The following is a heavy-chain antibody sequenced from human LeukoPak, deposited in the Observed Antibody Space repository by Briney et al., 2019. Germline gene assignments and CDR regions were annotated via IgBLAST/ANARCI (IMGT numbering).Heavy chain of an antibody. D-gene: IGHD2-21*02. J-gene: IGHJ4*02. CDR2: INHSGST. CDR1: GGSFGGYY. V-gene: IGHV4-34*01. Sequence: SETLSLTCAVYGGSFGGYYWSWIRQPPGKGLEWIGEINHSGSTNYNPSLKSRVTISVDTSKNQFSLKLSSVTAADTAVYYCARGVVTAVRFDYWGQGTLVTVSS. CDR3: ARGVVTAVRFDY.